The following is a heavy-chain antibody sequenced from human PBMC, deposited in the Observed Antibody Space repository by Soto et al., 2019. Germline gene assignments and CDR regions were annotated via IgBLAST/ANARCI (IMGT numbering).Heavy chain of an antibody. V-gene: IGHV3-11*01. CDR1: GFTFSDYY. CDR2: ISSSGSTI. Sequence: QVQLVESGGGLVKPGGSLRLSCAASGFTFSDYYMSWIRQAPGKGLERVSYISSSGSTIYYADSVKGRFTISRDNAKNSLCLQMNSLGAEDTAVYYCARDRRGDCSGGSCHRFDYWGQGTLVTVSS. D-gene: IGHD2-15*01. J-gene: IGHJ4*02. CDR3: ARDRRGDCSGGSCHRFDY.